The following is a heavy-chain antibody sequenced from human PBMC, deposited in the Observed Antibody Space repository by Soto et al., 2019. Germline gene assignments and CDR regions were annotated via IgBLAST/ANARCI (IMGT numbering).Heavy chain of an antibody. Sequence: SVKVSCKASGFTFTSSAVQWVRQARGQRLEWIGWIVVGSGNTNYAQKFQERVTITRDMSTSTAYMELSSLRSEDTAVYYCAAESGITPSYYFDYWGQGTLVTVSS. CDR2: IVVGSGNT. V-gene: IGHV1-58*01. CDR3: AAESGITPSYYFDY. CDR1: GFTFTSSA. J-gene: IGHJ4*02. D-gene: IGHD2-15*01.